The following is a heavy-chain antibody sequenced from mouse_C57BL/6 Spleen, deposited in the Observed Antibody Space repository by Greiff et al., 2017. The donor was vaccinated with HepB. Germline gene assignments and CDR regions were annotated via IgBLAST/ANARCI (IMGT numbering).Heavy chain of an antibody. CDR3: ARDYYGYGPHDY. D-gene: IGHD2-2*01. J-gene: IGHJ2*01. CDR1: GYAFSSSW. V-gene: IGHV1-82*01. CDR2: IYPGDGDT. Sequence: QLQQSGPELVKPGASVKISCKASGYAFSSSWMNWVKQRPGKGLEWIGRIYPGDGDTNYNGKFKGKATLTADKSSSTAYMQLSSLTSEDSAVYFCARDYYGYGPHDYWGQGTTLTVSS.